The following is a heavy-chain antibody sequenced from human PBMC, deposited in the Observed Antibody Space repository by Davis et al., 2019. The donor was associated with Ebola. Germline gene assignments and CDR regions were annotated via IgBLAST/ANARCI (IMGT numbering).Heavy chain of an antibody. CDR3: ARRCSDNSAFYRYFDY. D-gene: IGHD3-22*01. J-gene: IGHJ4*02. CDR1: GFTFSGSA. Sequence: GESLKISCAASGFTFSGSAMHWLRQASGKGLEWVGRTRIEGNNYATAYTASVEGRFTISRDDSRNTAYLQMNSLQTEDTAVYYCARRCSDNSAFYRYFDYWGQGTLVTVSS. CDR2: TRIEGNNYAT. V-gene: IGHV3-73*01.